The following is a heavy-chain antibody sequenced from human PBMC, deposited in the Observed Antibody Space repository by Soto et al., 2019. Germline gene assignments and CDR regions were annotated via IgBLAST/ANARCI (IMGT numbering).Heavy chain of an antibody. J-gene: IGHJ3*02. CDR3: ARGKFYAFDI. CDR2: IDHSGTT. CDR1: GVSISIPNW. Sequence: SETLSLTCAVSGVSISIPNWWAWVRQAPGKGLEWIGEIDHSGTTNYNPSLNSRVTISLDRSKNQFSLRLTSVAAADTAVYFCARGKFYAFDIWGQGTMVT. V-gene: IGHV4-4*02.